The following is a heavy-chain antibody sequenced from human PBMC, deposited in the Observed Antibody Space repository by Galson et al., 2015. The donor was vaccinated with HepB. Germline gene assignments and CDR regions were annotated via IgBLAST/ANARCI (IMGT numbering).Heavy chain of an antibody. D-gene: IGHD2-15*01. V-gene: IGHV3-73*01. CDR3: TRHEWGYCSGGSCYSEGEGYYYYMDV. CDR1: GFTFSGSA. CDR2: IRSKANSYAT. J-gene: IGHJ6*03. Sequence: SLRLSCAASGFTFSGSAMHWVRQASGKGLEWVGRIRSKANSYATAYAASVKGRFTISRDDSKNTAYLQMNSLKTEDTAVYYCTRHEWGYCSGGSCYSEGEGYYYYMDVWGKGTTVTVSS.